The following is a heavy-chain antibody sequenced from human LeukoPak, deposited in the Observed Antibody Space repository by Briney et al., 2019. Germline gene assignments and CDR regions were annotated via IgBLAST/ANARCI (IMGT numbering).Heavy chain of an antibody. J-gene: IGHJ6*03. D-gene: IGHD1-26*01. Sequence: ASVKVSCKASGGTFSTNAISWVRQAPGQGLEWMGWINPNSGGTNYAQKFQGRVTMTRDTPISTAYMELSRLRSDDTAVYYCARDVGGSYNYYYYMDVWGKGTTVTVSS. CDR3: ARDVGGSYNYYYYMDV. CDR2: INPNSGGT. CDR1: GGTFSTNA. V-gene: IGHV1-2*02.